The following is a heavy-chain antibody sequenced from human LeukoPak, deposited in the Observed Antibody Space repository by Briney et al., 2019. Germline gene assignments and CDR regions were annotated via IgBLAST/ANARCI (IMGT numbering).Heavy chain of an antibody. CDR1: GGSISSGSYY. Sequence: SETLSLTCTVSGGSISSGSYYWSWLRQPAGKGLEWIGRIYTSGSTNYNPSLKSRVTISVDTSKNQFSLKLSSVTAADTAVYYCARELSGWLDYWGQGTLVTVSS. V-gene: IGHV4-61*02. CDR3: ARELSGWLDY. CDR2: IYTSGST. D-gene: IGHD6-19*01. J-gene: IGHJ4*02.